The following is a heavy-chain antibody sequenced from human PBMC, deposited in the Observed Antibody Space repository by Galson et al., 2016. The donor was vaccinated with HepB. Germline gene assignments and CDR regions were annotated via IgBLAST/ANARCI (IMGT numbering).Heavy chain of an antibody. CDR2: VRWNSGRL. J-gene: IGHJ4*02. CDR3: VKDKTSGYSSGWYYFDY. D-gene: IGHD6-19*01. V-gene: IGHV3-9*01. Sequence: SLRLSCAASGFRFDEYAIHWVRQAPGKGLEWVSGVRWNSGRLGYADSEKGRFTISRDNAKNSLYLQMNSLRAEDTALYYCVKDKTSGYSSGWYYFDYWGQGTLVTVSS. CDR1: GFRFDEYA.